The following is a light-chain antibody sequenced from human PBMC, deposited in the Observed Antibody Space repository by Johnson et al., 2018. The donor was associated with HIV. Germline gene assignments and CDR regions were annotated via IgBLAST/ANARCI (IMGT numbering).Light chain of an antibody. CDR1: SSNIGNNY. Sequence: QAVLTQPPSMSAAPGQKVTISCSGSSSNIGNNYVSWYQQLPGTAPKLIIYENNKRPSGIPDRFSGSKSGTSATLGITGLQTGDEADDYCGTWDSSLSGGVFGTGTKVTVL. J-gene: IGLJ1*01. CDR3: GTWDSSLSGGV. V-gene: IGLV1-51*02. CDR2: ENN.